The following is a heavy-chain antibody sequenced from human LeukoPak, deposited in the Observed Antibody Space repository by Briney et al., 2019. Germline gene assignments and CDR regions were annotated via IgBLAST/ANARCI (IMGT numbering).Heavy chain of an antibody. J-gene: IGHJ4*02. CDR2: ISNGGDRA. CDR3: ARVVCSGGSCSFDY. V-gene: IGHV3-23*01. Sequence: PGGSLRLSCAASGFTFTNFDMVWVRQAPGKGLEWVSGISNGGDRAYYADSVKGRFTISRDNSKSALFLQMKSLRAEDTAVYYCARVVCSGGSCSFDYWGQGTLVTVSS. CDR1: GFTFTNFD. D-gene: IGHD2-15*01.